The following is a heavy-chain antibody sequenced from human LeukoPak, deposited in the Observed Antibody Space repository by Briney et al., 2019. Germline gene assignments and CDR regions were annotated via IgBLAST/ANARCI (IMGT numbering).Heavy chain of an antibody. D-gene: IGHD6-13*01. V-gene: IGHV3-30*04. CDR2: ISYDGSNK. CDR3: AKDRVAAAGTVSDYFDY. J-gene: IGHJ4*02. Sequence: GGSLRLSCAASGFTFSSYAMHWVRQAPGKGLEWVAVISYDGSNKYYADSVKGRFTISRDNSKNTLYLQMNSLRAEDTAVYYCAKDRVAAAGTVSDYFDYWGQGTLVTVSS. CDR1: GFTFSSYA.